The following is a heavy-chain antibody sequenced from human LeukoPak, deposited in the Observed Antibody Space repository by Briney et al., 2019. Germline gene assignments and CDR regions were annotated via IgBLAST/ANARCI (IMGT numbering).Heavy chain of an antibody. Sequence: PGGSLKLSCAASGFTFTSYAMSWVRQAPGKGLEWVSAISGSGGSTYYADSVKGRFTIPRDNSKNTLYLQMNSLRAEDTAVYYCAKVAVVFCSSTSCYIDYWGQGTLVTVSS. CDR2: ISGSGGST. J-gene: IGHJ4*02. CDR1: GFTFTSYA. D-gene: IGHD2-2*02. V-gene: IGHV3-23*01. CDR3: AKVAVVFCSSTSCYIDY.